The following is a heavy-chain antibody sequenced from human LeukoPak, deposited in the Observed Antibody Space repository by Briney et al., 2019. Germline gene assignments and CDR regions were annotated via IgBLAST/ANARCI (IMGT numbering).Heavy chain of an antibody. V-gene: IGHV4-30-2*01. CDR3: ARAGNYDYVWGSYRVPDY. CDR2: IYHSGST. J-gene: IGHJ4*02. D-gene: IGHD3-16*02. Sequence: SETLSLTCAVSGGSISSGGYSWSWIRQPPGKGLEWIGYIYHSGSTYYNPPLKSRVTISVDRSKNQFSLKLSSVTAADTAVYYCARAGNYDYVWGSYRVPDYWGQGTLVTVSS. CDR1: GGSISSGGYS.